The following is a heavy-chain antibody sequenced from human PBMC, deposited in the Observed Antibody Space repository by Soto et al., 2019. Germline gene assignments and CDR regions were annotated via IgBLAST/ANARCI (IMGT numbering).Heavy chain of an antibody. D-gene: IGHD5-18*01. CDR3: ARHPRYSDAGYIDS. V-gene: IGHV1-69*01. CDR2: IIPIFGTA. Sequence: QVQLVQSGAEVKKPGSSVKVSCKASVGTFSSYAISWVRQAPGQGLEWMGGIIPIFGTANYAQKFQGRARISADESTSTAYMELTSLRSEGTAVYYCARHPRYSDAGYIDSWGQARLVTVSS. CDR1: VGTFSSYA. J-gene: IGHJ4*02.